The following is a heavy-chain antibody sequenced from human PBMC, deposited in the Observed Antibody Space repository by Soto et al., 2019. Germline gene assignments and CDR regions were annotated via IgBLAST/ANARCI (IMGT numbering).Heavy chain of an antibody. Sequence: EVQLLESGGGLVQPGGSLRLSCAASGFTFSSYAMSWVRQAPGKGLEWVSAISGSGGSTYYADSVKGRFTIAKDNSKNTLYLPMHSLRAEDTAVYYCAKVSAPRWLQSSYFDYRGQGSLVTVSS. J-gene: IGHJ4*02. CDR2: ISGSGGST. V-gene: IGHV3-23*01. CDR1: GFTFSSYA. CDR3: AKVSAPRWLQSSYFDY. D-gene: IGHD5-12*01.